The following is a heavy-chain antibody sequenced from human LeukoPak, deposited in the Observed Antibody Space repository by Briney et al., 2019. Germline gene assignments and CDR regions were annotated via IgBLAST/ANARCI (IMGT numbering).Heavy chain of an antibody. J-gene: IGHJ4*02. CDR3: ARDQGYCSAGTCYSTFNSGWPVGY. Sequence: ASVKVSCKASGYTFTSYYMHWVRQAPGQGLEWMGIINPSGGSTSYAQKFQGRVTMTWDMSTSTVYMELSSLRSEDTAVYYCARDQGYCSAGTCYSTFNSGWPVGYWGQGTLVTVSS. V-gene: IGHV1-46*01. CDR1: GYTFTSYY. CDR2: INPSGGST. D-gene: IGHD2-15*01.